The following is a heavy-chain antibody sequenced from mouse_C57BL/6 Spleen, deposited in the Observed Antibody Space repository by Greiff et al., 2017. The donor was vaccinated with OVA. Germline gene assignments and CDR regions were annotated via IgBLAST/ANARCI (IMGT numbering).Heavy chain of an antibody. V-gene: IGHV1-80*01. CDR3: AREGRMVTFDY. CDR2: IYPGDGDT. D-gene: IGHD2-3*01. CDR1: GYAFSSYW. J-gene: IGHJ2*01. Sequence: VQLQQSGAELVKPGASVKISCKASGYAFSSYWMNWVKQRPGKGLEWIGQIYPGDGDTNYNGKFKGKATLTADKSSSTAYMQLSSLTSEDSAVYFCAREGRMVTFDYWGQGTTLTVSS.